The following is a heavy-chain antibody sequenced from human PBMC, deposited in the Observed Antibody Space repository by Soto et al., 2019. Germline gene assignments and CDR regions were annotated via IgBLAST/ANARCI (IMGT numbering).Heavy chain of an antibody. CDR3: ARDTTWGLVFLDY. CDR2: IHYSGST. D-gene: IGHD2-21*01. Sequence: QVQLQESGPGLVKPSETLSLTCTFSGCSISSYYWNWIRQPPGKGLEWIGYIHYSGSTSYNPSLKSRVTISLATSKNRFALILNSVTAADTAVYRCARDTTWGLVFLDYRCQVTLVTVYS. V-gene: IGHV4-59*01. J-gene: IGHJ4*02. CDR1: GCSISSYY.